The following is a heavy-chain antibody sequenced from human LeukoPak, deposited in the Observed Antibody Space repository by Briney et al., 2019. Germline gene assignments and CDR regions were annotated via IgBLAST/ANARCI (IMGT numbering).Heavy chain of an antibody. Sequence: GESLKISRKGSGYSFTSYWIGRVRQMSGKGLEWMGIIYPGDSDIRYSPSFQGQVTISADKSISTAYLQWSSLKASDTAMYYCARFNSQPSDYWGQGTLVTVSS. V-gene: IGHV5-51*01. CDR2: IYPGDSDI. CDR1: GYSFTSYW. CDR3: ARFNSQPSDY. D-gene: IGHD4-23*01. J-gene: IGHJ4*02.